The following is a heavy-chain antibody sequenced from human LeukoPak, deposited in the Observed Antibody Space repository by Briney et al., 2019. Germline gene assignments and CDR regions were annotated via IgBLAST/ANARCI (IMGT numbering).Heavy chain of an antibody. Sequence: GGSLRLSCAASGFTLSSYWMSWVRHAPGKGLEWVANIKQDGSEKYYVDSVKGRFTISRDNAKNSLYLQMNSLRVEDTALYYCARVQGGGSGSFLFDYWGQGTLVTVSS. D-gene: IGHD3-10*01. V-gene: IGHV3-7*03. CDR2: IKQDGSEK. CDR1: GFTLSSYW. CDR3: ARVQGGGSGSFLFDY. J-gene: IGHJ4*02.